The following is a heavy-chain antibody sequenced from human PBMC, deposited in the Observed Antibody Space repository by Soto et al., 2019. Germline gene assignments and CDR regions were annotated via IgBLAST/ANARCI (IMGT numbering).Heavy chain of an antibody. CDR2: IVVGSGNT. CDR3: ARDIKPVEMATTLNAFDI. J-gene: IGHJ3*02. V-gene: IGHV1-58*02. Sequence: ASVKVSCKASGFTFTSSAMQWVRQARGQRLEWIGWIVVGSGNTNYAQKFQGRVTMTRDTSTSTVYMELSSLRSEDTAVYYCARDIKPVEMATTLNAFDIWGQGTMVTVSS. CDR1: GFTFTSSA. D-gene: IGHD5-12*01.